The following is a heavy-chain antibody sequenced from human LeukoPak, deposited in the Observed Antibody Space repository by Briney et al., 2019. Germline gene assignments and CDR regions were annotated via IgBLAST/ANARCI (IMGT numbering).Heavy chain of an antibody. D-gene: IGHD6-19*01. CDR1: GFTFSSYA. CDR3: AKGYSSGWYGGSFDP. J-gene: IGHJ5*02. V-gene: IGHV3-23*01. CDR2: ISGSGGST. Sequence: GGSLRLSCAASGFTFSSYAMSWVRQAPGKGLEWVSAISGSGGSTYYADSVKGRFTISRDNSKNTLYLQMNSLRAEDTAVYYRAKGYSSGWYGGSFDPWGQGTLVTVSS.